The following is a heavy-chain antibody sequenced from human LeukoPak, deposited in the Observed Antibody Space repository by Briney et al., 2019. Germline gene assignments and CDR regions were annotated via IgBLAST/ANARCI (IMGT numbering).Heavy chain of an antibody. J-gene: IGHJ4*02. CDR2: ISDDGSRQ. CDR1: GFTFRSYA. CDR3: ASVQSGDGWSGFDY. D-gene: IGHD6-19*01. Sequence: GGSLRLSCAASGFTFRSYAMHWLRQAPGKGLEWVAVISDDGSRQHYADFLEGRITISRDNSKNTVSLQASSLRTEDTAVYFCASVQSGDGWSGFDYWGQGTLVTVSS. V-gene: IGHV3-30*15.